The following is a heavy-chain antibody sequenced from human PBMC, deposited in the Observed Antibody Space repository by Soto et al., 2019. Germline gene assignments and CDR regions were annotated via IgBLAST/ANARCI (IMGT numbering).Heavy chain of an antibody. CDR3: AKDLGYSSGWGLFDY. V-gene: IGHV3-30*18. J-gene: IGHJ4*02. Sequence: GGSLRLSCAASGFTFSSYGMHWVRQAPGKGLECVAVISYDGSNKYYADSVKGRFTISRDNSKNTLYLQMNSLRAEDTAVYYCAKDLGYSSGWGLFDYWGQGTLVTVYS. CDR2: ISYDGSNK. CDR1: GFTFSSYG. D-gene: IGHD6-19*01.